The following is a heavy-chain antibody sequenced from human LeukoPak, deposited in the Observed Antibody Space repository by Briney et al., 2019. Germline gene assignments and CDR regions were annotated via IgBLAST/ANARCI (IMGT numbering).Heavy chain of an antibody. CDR2: ISGSGGST. D-gene: IGHD6-19*01. J-gene: IGHJ4*02. CDR3: AIDWWSVAGPRYFDY. CDR1: GFTFSSYA. V-gene: IGHV3-23*01. Sequence: HAGGSLRLSCAASGFTFSSYAMSWVRQAPGKGLEWVSAISGSGGSTYYADSVKGRFTISRDNSKNTLYLQMNSLRAEDTAVYYYAIDWWSVAGPRYFDYWGQGTLVTVSS.